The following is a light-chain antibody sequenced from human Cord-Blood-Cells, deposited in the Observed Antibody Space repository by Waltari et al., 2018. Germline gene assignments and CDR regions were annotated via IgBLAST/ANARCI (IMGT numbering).Light chain of an antibody. V-gene: IGKV1-5*01. CDR1: QSISSR. Sequence: DIQMSQSTSTLYPSVGDRGTITCRARQSISSRLAWYQQKPGKAHKLLIYDAPSLESGGPSRFSGSGSGTEFTLTISSLQPDEFATYYGQQYNSYYTFGQGTKLEIK. J-gene: IGKJ2*01. CDR2: DAP. CDR3: QQYNSYYT.